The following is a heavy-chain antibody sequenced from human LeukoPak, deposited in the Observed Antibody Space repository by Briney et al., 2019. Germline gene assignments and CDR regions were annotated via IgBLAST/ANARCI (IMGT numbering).Heavy chain of an antibody. CDR1: GGSISSDTYF. V-gene: IGHV4-61*02. J-gene: IGHJ5*02. D-gene: IGHD6-19*01. CDR2: ISSTGRT. CDR3: AKGAGPPWFDP. Sequence: SETLSLTCTVSGGSISSDTYFWSWIRQPAGKGLEWIGRISSTGRTDYNPSLTSRVTISIDTSKNQFSMKLSSVTAADTAVYYCAKGAGPPWFDPWGQGTLVTVSS.